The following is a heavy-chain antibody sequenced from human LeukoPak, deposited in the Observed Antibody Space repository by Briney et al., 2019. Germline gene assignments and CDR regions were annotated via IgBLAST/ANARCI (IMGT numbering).Heavy chain of an antibody. CDR1: GFTLSSYA. CDR3: ASGSSWYLFDY. D-gene: IGHD6-13*01. V-gene: IGHV3-23*01. CDR2: ISGSGGST. Sequence: SGGSLRLSCAASGFTLSSYAMSWVRQAPGKGLEWVSGISGSGGSTYYADSVKGRFTISRDNSKNTLYLQMSSLRADDTAVYYCASGSSWYLFDYWGQGTLVTVSS. J-gene: IGHJ4*02.